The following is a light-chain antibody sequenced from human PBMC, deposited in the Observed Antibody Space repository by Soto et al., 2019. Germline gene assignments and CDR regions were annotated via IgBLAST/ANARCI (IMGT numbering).Light chain of an antibody. Sequence: IQLTQSPSSLSASVGDRVTITCRASQDIAIYLAWYQQKPGEAPKLLIYAASTLYGGVPSRFSGSGSGTDFALTITSLQAEDVATYYCQQLRMYTSTLCGGTKVEIK. CDR3: QQLRMYTST. CDR1: QDIAIY. CDR2: AAS. J-gene: IGKJ4*02. V-gene: IGKV1-9*01.